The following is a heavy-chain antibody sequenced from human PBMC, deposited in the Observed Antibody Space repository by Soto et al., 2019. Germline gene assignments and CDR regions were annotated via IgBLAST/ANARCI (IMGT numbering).Heavy chain of an antibody. CDR3: AISYYDSSGYYSQFDY. CDR1: GGSISSYY. J-gene: IGHJ4*02. D-gene: IGHD3-22*01. V-gene: IGHV4-59*05. CDR2: IYYSGST. Sequence: SETLSLTCTVSGGSISSYYWNWIRQPPGKGLEWIGSIYYSGSTNYNPSLKSRVTISVDTSKNQFSLKLSSVTAADTAVYYCAISYYDSSGYYSQFDYWGQGTLVTVSS.